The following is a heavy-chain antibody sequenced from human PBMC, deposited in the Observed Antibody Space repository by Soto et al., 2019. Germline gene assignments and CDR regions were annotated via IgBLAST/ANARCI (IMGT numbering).Heavy chain of an antibody. Sequence: QLVESGGGLVQPGGSLRLSCAASGFSVSNNYMKWVRQAPGKGLEWVSLIYSGGSTYYADSVKGRFTISRDNSKNTLLLQREGGRGEDRAVYYCARDREYSWGQGTLVTVSS. CDR1: GFSVSNNY. D-gene: IGHD5-18*01. CDR3: ARDREYS. V-gene: IGHV3-66*01. J-gene: IGHJ3*01. CDR2: IYSGGST.